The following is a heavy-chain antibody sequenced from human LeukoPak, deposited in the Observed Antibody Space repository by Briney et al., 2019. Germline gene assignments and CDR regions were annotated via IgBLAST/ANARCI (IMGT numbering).Heavy chain of an antibody. CDR1: GFTFSSHA. J-gene: IGHJ4*02. Sequence: QPGRSLRLSCAASGFTFSSHAIHWVRQAPGKGLEWVAVVSYDGSDKYYADSVKGRFTISRDNSKNTLYLQMNSLRAEDTAVYYCARGPSRGIPRYWGQETLVTVSS. CDR3: ARGPSRGIPRY. D-gene: IGHD2-2*02. CDR2: VSYDGSDK. V-gene: IGHV3-30-3*01.